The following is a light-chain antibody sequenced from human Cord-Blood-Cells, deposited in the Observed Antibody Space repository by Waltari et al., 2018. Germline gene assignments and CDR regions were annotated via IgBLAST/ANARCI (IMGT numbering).Light chain of an antibody. CDR1: SSDVGGYNY. Sequence: QSALTPPAPVSSSPGQAITISCAGTSSDVGGYNYVPWYQQHPGKAPKLMIYDFSNRPAGVSNRFAGSKSGNTASLPTSGLQAEDEADYYCSSYTSSSTLAYVFGTGNKVTVL. CDR3: SSYTSSSTLAYV. V-gene: IGLV2-14*01. CDR2: DFS. J-gene: IGLJ1*01.